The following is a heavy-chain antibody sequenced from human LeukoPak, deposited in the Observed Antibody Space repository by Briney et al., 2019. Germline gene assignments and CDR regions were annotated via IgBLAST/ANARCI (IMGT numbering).Heavy chain of an antibody. Sequence: SETLSLTCTVSGYSISSGYYWGWIRQPPGKGLEWIGSMYHSGSTYYNPSLKRRVTMSVDTSKNQFSLKLSSVTAADTAVYYRARDKTGGKAFDIWGQGTMVTVSS. CDR1: GYSISSGYY. J-gene: IGHJ3*02. CDR2: MYHSGST. D-gene: IGHD1-14*01. CDR3: ARDKTGGKAFDI. V-gene: IGHV4-38-2*02.